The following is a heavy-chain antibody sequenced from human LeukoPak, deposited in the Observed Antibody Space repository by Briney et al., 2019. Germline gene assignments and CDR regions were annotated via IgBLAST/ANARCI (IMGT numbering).Heavy chain of an antibody. Sequence: GGSLRLSCAASGSTFSSYDMNWVRQGPGKGLEWVSYISSSSSTIYYADSVKGRFIISRDNAKNSLYLQMNSLRAEDTAVYYCARDVSGIYGLLNYWGQGTLVTVSS. CDR3: ARDVSGIYGLLNY. CDR1: GSTFSSYD. V-gene: IGHV3-48*01. J-gene: IGHJ4*02. CDR2: ISSSSSTI. D-gene: IGHD1-26*01.